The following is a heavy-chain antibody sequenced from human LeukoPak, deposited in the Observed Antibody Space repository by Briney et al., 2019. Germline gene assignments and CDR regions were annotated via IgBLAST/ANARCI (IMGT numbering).Heavy chain of an antibody. Sequence: GGSLRLSCAASGFTFSSYSMNWVRQAPGKGLEWVSSISSSSSYIYYADSVKGRFTISRGNAKNSLYLQMNSLRAEDTAVYYCAREPVQLAFDYWGQGTLVTVSS. CDR1: GFTFSSYS. CDR2: ISSSSSYI. D-gene: IGHD6-13*01. CDR3: AREPVQLAFDY. V-gene: IGHV3-21*01. J-gene: IGHJ4*02.